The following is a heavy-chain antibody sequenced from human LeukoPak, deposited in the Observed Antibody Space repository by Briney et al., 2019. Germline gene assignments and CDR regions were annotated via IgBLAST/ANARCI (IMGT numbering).Heavy chain of an antibody. Sequence: SETLSLTCGVYGASFSAYYWSWIRQPPGKVRDWIGEINHRGSTNYNPSLESRVTISVDTSKKQFSLKVNSVTVADAAVYYCARIRHSSGWAFDYWGHGTLVTVSS. CDR1: GASFSAYY. V-gene: IGHV4-34*01. D-gene: IGHD6-19*01. J-gene: IGHJ4*01. CDR2: INHRGST. CDR3: ARIRHSSGWAFDY.